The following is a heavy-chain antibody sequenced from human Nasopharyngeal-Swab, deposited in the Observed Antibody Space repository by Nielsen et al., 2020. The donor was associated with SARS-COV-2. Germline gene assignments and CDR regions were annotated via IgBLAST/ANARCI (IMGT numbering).Heavy chain of an antibody. D-gene: IGHD3-10*01. V-gene: IGHV3-30*18. CDR1: GFTFSSYG. CDR2: ISYDGSNK. Sequence: LSLTCAASGFTFSSYGMHWVRQAPGKGLGWVAVISYDGSNKYYADSVKGRFTISRDNSKNTLYLQMNSLRAEDTAVYYCAKGTITMVRGVIGWFDPWGQGTLVTVSS. J-gene: IGHJ5*02. CDR3: AKGTITMVRGVIGWFDP.